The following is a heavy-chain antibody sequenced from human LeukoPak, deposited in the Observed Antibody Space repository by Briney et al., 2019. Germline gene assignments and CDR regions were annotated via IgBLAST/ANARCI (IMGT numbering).Heavy chain of an antibody. CDR3: ARTTPLSTIFGVAIRGWFDP. Sequence: SETLSLTCTVSGGSISSSSYYWGWIRQPPGKGLEWIGSIYYSGSTYYNPSLKSRVTISVDTSKNQFSLKLSSVTAADTAVYYCARTTPLSTIFGVAIRGWFDPWGQGTLVTVSS. CDR2: IYYSGST. D-gene: IGHD3-3*01. V-gene: IGHV4-39*01. J-gene: IGHJ5*02. CDR1: GGSISSSSYY.